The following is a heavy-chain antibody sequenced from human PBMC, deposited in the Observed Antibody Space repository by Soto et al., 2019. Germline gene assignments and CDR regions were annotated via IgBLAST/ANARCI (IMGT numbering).Heavy chain of an antibody. Sequence: LRLSCAASGFTFSSYSMNWVRQAPGKGLEWVSSISSSSSYIYYADSVKGRFTISRDNAKNSLYLQMNSPRAEDTAVYYCARGGWNYGYYYYGMDVWGQGTTVTVSS. D-gene: IGHD1-7*01. CDR1: GFTFSSYS. CDR2: ISSSSSYI. J-gene: IGHJ6*02. CDR3: ARGGWNYGYYYYGMDV. V-gene: IGHV3-21*01.